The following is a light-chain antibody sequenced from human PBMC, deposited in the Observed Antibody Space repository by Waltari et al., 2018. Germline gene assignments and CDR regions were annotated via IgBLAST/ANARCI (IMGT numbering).Light chain of an antibody. CDR1: LSVGAY. CDR2: DAS. V-gene: IGKV3-11*01. J-gene: IGKJ5*01. Sequence: RRARLSVGAYLARYQQKPCQPPRRLIFDASNRAAGIPSRFSGSGSGTDFTLTICSLESDDFAVYFCQQRSEWPITFGQVARLGIK. CDR3: QQRSEWPIT.